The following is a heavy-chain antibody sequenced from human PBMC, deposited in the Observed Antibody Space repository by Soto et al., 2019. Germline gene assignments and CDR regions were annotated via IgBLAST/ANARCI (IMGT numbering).Heavy chain of an antibody. V-gene: IGHV3-33*01. Sequence: QVHLVESGGGVVQPGRSLRLSCVVSGFTFSDSGMHWLRQAPGKGPDWVAVIYWDGREKYYADSVRGRFTISKDNSKNTLYLQMDSLPLEDTGVYYCARNRGPAGGGLWFDYGGQGTLVTVSS. CDR3: ARNRGPAGGGLWFDY. D-gene: IGHD6-13*01. CDR1: GFTFSDSG. CDR2: IYWDGREK. J-gene: IGHJ4*02.